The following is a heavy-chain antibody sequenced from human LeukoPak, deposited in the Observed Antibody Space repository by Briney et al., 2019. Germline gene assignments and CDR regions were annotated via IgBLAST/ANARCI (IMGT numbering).Heavy chain of an antibody. CDR1: GLTCDEYG. CDR2: IYSGGST. J-gene: IGHJ4*02. D-gene: IGHD2-21*02. CDR3: ARGVTAQWFDY. V-gene: IGHV3-53*01. Sequence: PGRSLRLSSEASGLTCDEYGMHGVLEAPRMSLEWVSVIYSGGSTYYADSVKGRFTISRDNSKNTLYLQMNSLRAEDTAVYYCARGVTAQWFDYWGQGTLVTVSS.